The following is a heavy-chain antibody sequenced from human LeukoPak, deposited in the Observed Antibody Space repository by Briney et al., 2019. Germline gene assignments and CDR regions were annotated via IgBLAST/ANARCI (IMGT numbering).Heavy chain of an antibody. J-gene: IGHJ3*02. D-gene: IGHD6-6*01. V-gene: IGHV3-7*01. Sequence: GGSLRLSCAASGFTFSSYWMSWVRQAPGKGLEWVANIKQDGSEKYYVDSVKGRFTISRDNAKNSLYLQMNSLRAEDTAVYFCAREEEAARLYEDAFDIWGQGTMVTVSS. CDR2: IKQDGSEK. CDR3: AREEEAARLYEDAFDI. CDR1: GFTFSSYW.